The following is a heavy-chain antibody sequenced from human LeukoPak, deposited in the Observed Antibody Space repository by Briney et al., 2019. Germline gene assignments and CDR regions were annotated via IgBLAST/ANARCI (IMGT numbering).Heavy chain of an antibody. CDR2: IWYDGSNK. J-gene: IGHJ4*02. V-gene: IGHV3-33*01. CDR1: GFTFSSYG. CDR3: ARGGHIAAAVFDY. Sequence: GRSLRLSCAASGFTFSSYGMHWVRQAPGKGLEWVAVIWYDGSNKYYADSVKGRFTISRDNSKNTLYLQMNSLRAEDTAVYYCARGGHIAAAVFDYWGQGTLVTVSS. D-gene: IGHD6-13*01.